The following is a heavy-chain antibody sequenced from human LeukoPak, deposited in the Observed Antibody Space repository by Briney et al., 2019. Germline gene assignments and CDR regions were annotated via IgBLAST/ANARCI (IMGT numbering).Heavy chain of an antibody. J-gene: IGHJ4*02. CDR3: AKAPVTTCRGAYCYPFDY. CDR1: GFTLSSYA. D-gene: IGHD2-21*01. CDR2: ISDSGNT. V-gene: IGHV3-23*01. Sequence: GGSLRLSCAASGFTLSSYAMSWVRQAPGKGLEWFPPISDSGNTYHADSVKGRFTISRDSSKNTLFLQMNRLRPEDAAVYYCAKAPVTTCRGAYCYPFDYWGQGTLVTVSS.